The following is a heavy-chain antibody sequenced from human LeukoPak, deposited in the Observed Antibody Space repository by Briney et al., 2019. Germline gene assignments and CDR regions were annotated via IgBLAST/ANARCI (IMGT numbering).Heavy chain of an antibody. D-gene: IGHD1-26*01. CDR1: GFTFSTYS. J-gene: IGHJ6*03. V-gene: IGHV3-21*01. CDR2: ISSSSSYI. Sequence: GGSLRLSCAASGFTFSTYSMNWVRQAPGKGLEWVSSISSSSSYIYYADSVKGRFTISRDNAKKSVYLQMNSLRAEDTAVYYCARAYSERYGLDYYYMDVWGKGTTVTISS. CDR3: ARAYSERYGLDYYYMDV.